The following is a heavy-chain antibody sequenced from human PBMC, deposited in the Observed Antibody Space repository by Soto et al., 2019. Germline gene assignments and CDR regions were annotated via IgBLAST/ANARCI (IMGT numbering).Heavy chain of an antibody. CDR3: ASQALSSGVDY. D-gene: IGHD6-19*01. Sequence: SETLSLTCTVSGGSISSGGYYWSWIRQHPGKGLEWIGYIYYSGSTYYNPSLKSRVTISVDTSKNQFSLKLSSVTAADTAVYYCASQALSSGVDYWGQGTLVTVSS. CDR1: GGSISSGGYY. V-gene: IGHV4-31*03. J-gene: IGHJ4*02. CDR2: IYYSGST.